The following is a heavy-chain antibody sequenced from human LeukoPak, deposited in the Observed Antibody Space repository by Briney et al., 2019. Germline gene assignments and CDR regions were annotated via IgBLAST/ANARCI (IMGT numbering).Heavy chain of an antibody. CDR2: IYTSGNT. CDR1: GGSISSYY. D-gene: IGHD1-26*01. V-gene: IGHV4-4*07. Sequence: SETLSLTCTDSGGSISSYYWSWIRQPAGKGLEWIGRIYTSGNTNYNPPLKSRVTMSVDTSKNQSSLKLCSVTAADTAVYYCARVIVGATLSEGYYFDYWGQGTLVTVSS. CDR3: ARVIVGATLSEGYYFDY. J-gene: IGHJ4*02.